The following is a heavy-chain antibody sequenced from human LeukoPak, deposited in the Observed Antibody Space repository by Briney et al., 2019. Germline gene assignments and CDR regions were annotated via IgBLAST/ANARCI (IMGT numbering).Heavy chain of an antibody. Sequence: GGSLRLSCAASGFTFSNYAMSWVRQAPGKGLEWVSAIDRGGGTYYADSVKGRFTISRDNSKNTLYLRMNSLRSEDTAVYYCAKDPQGDWGQGTLVTVSS. CDR1: GFTFSNYA. V-gene: IGHV3-23*01. D-gene: IGHD3-16*01. CDR3: AKDPQGD. CDR2: IDRGGGT. J-gene: IGHJ4*02.